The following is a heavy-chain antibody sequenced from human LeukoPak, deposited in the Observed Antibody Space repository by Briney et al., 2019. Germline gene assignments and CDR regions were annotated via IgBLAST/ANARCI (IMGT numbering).Heavy chain of an antibody. D-gene: IGHD3-22*01. J-gene: IGHJ4*02. CDR2: ISYDGSNK. V-gene: IGHV3-30-3*01. CDR3: ARAAGRIGHSSGYYWTGFDY. CDR1: GFTFSSYA. Sequence: GGSLRLSCAASGFTFSSYAMHWVRQAPGKGLEWVAVISYDGSNKYYADSVKGRFTISRDNSKNTLYLQMNSLRAEDTAVYYCARAAGRIGHSSGYYWTGFDYWGQGTLVTVSS.